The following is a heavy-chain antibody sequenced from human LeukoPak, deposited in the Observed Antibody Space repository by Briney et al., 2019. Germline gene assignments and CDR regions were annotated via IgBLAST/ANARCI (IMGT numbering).Heavy chain of an antibody. D-gene: IGHD1-1*01. V-gene: IGHV3-30*04. CDR1: GFTFSSYA. J-gene: IGHJ4*02. CDR2: ISYDGSNK. Sequence: GGSLRLSCAASGFTFSSYAMHWVRQAPGKGLEWVAVISYDGSNKYYADSVKGRFTISRDNAKNSLYLQMNSLRAEDTAVYYCASGGTYFDYWGQGTLVTVSS. CDR3: ASGGTYFDY.